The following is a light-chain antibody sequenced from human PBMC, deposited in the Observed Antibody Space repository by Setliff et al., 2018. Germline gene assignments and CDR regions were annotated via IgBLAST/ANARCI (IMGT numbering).Light chain of an antibody. Sequence: QSVLTQPASVSGSPGQSTTISCTGTSSDVGGYNYVSWYQQHPGKAPKLMIYDVSKRPSGVSNRFSGSKSGNTASLTISGLQAEDEADYYCSSYTSSSSYVFGTGTKVTVL. V-gene: IGLV2-14*01. CDR1: SSDVGGYNY. CDR3: SSYTSSSSYV. J-gene: IGLJ1*01. CDR2: DVS.